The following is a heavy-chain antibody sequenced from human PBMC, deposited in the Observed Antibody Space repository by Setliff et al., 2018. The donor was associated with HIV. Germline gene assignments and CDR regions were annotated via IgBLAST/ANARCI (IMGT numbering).Heavy chain of an antibody. Sequence: ASVKVSCKASGYTFSGYHMYWVRQAPGQGLEWMGRINPDSGDTEYTQKFEGRVTMTSDTSISTVYMELSSLTSDDTAIYYCARGRLSWSPDFWGQGTLVTVSS. CDR3: ARGRLSWSPDF. J-gene: IGHJ4*02. CDR1: GYTFSGYH. CDR2: INPDSGDT. V-gene: IGHV1-2*06.